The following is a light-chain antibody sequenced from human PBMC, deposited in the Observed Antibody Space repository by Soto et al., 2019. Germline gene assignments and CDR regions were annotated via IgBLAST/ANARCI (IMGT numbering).Light chain of an antibody. Sequence: EIVVTQSPLSLSVTPGEPASISCRSSQNLLHIDGYNYLDWYLQKPGQSPQLLIFLGSYRASGVPDRFSGSGSGTDFTLKISRVEAEDVGVYYCMQALQTPRTFGGGTKVDIK. J-gene: IGKJ4*01. CDR1: QNLLHIDGYNY. CDR2: LGS. CDR3: MQALQTPRT. V-gene: IGKV2-28*01.